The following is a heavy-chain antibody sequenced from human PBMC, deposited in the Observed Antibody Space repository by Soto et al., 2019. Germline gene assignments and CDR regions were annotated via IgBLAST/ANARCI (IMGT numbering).Heavy chain of an antibody. Sequence: GGSLRLSCAASGFTFSSYSMNWVRQAPGKGLEWFSSISSSSSYIYYADSVKGRFTISRDNAKNSLYLQMNSLRAEDTAVYYCARDLTGEFDYWGQGTLVTVSS. V-gene: IGHV3-21*01. D-gene: IGHD7-27*01. J-gene: IGHJ4*02. CDR3: ARDLTGEFDY. CDR2: ISSSSSYI. CDR1: GFTFSSYS.